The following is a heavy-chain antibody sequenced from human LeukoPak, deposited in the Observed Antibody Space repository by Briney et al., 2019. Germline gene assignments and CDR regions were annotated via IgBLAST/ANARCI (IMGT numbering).Heavy chain of an antibody. CDR2: IKQDGSEK. CDR3: ARDSCGGGSCYEVAFDI. Sequence: GGSLRLSCAASGFTFSSYWMSWVRQAPGKGLEWVANIKQDGSEKYYVDSVKGRFTISRDNAKNSLYLQMNSLRAEDTAVYYCARDSCGGGSCYEVAFDIWGQGTMVTVSS. V-gene: IGHV3-7*01. D-gene: IGHD2-15*01. J-gene: IGHJ3*02. CDR1: GFTFSSYW.